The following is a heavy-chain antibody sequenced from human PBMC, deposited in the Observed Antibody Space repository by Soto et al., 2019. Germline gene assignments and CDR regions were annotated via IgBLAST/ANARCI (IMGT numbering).Heavy chain of an antibody. Sequence: GASVKVSCKASGYTFTSYGISWVRQAPGQGLEWMGWISAYNGNTNYAQKLQGRVTMTTDTSTSTAYMELRSLRSDDTAVYYCAYIAARPPPDAFDIWGQGTMVTVSS. J-gene: IGHJ3*02. D-gene: IGHD6-6*01. CDR1: GYTFTSYG. V-gene: IGHV1-18*01. CDR2: ISAYNGNT. CDR3: AYIAARPPPDAFDI.